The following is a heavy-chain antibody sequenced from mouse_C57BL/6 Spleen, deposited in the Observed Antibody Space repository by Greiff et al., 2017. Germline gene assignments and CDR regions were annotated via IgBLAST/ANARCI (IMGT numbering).Heavy chain of an antibody. CDR3: ARSYGYDGDYYAMDY. V-gene: IGHV1-82*01. J-gene: IGHJ4*01. D-gene: IGHD2-2*01. CDR2: IYPGDGDT. Sequence: QVQLQQSGPELVKPGASVKISCKASGYAFSSSWMNWVKQRPGKGLVWIGRIYPGDGDTNYNGKFKGKATLTADKSSSTAYMQLSSLTSEDSAVYFCARSYGYDGDYYAMDYWGQGTSVTVSS. CDR1: GYAFSSSW.